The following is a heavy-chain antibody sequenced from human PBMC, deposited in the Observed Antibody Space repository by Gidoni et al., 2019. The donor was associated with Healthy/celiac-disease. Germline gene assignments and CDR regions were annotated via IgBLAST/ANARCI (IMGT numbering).Heavy chain of an antibody. CDR2: ISYSGST. J-gene: IGHJ4*02. V-gene: IGHV4-39*01. CDR3: ATPGAA. Sequence: HLQLQESGPGLVTPSETLSLTCTASGGSISSSSYYWGWTRQPPGKGLEWIGSISYSGSTYYNPSIKSRVTISVDTSKNQFSLKLSSVTAADTAVYYCATPGAAWGQGTLVTVSS. D-gene: IGHD6-25*01. CDR1: GGSISSSSYY.